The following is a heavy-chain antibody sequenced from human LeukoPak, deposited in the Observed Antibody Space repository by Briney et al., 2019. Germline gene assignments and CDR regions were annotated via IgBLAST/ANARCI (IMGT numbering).Heavy chain of an antibody. Sequence: GGSLRLSCAASGFTFSSYAMSWVRQAPGKGLEWVSAISGSGGSTYYADSVKGRFTISRDNSKNTLYLQMNSLRAEDTAVYYCAKEAAAEPYYYYYMDVWGKGTTVTVSS. D-gene: IGHD6-13*01. J-gene: IGHJ6*03. CDR1: GFTFSSYA. CDR2: ISGSGGST. CDR3: AKEAAAEPYYYYYMDV. V-gene: IGHV3-23*01.